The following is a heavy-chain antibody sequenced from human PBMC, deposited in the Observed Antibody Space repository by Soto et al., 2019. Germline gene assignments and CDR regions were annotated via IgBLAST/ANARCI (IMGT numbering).Heavy chain of an antibody. J-gene: IGHJ5*02. CDR3: ARYCSGGSCYAGFDP. D-gene: IGHD2-15*01. Sequence: QVHLQESGPGLVKPSQTLSLICTVSGGSISSGTYYWSWVRQPPGKGLEWIAYIYYTGSTYYNPSLKSRVTTSVDKSKNQFPLNLNSVTAADTAVYYCARYCSGGSCYAGFDPWGQGTLVTVSS. CDR2: IYYTGST. V-gene: IGHV4-30-4*01. CDR1: GGSISSGTYY.